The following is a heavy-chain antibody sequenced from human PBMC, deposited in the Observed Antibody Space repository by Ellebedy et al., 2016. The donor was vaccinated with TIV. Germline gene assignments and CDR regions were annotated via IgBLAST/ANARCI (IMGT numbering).Heavy chain of an antibody. CDR3: ARRGSYGDYAVQVNNWFDR. D-gene: IGHD4-17*01. CDR2: IYQDGSDK. V-gene: IGHV3-7*01. J-gene: IGHJ5*02. Sequence: GESLKISCAASGFSFRNYWMGWVRQAPGKGLEWVANIYQDGSDKYYVDSVKGRFTISRDNAKNSLYLQLNSLSVEETAVYYCARRGSYGDYAVQVNNWFDRWGQGTLVTV. CDR1: GFSFRNYW.